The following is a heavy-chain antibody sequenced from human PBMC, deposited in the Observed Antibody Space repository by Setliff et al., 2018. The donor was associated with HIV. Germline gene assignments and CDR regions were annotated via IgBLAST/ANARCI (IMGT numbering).Heavy chain of an antibody. D-gene: IGHD6-19*01. J-gene: IGHJ6*02. CDR3: AKDTHTNGWHTSNFYHYGLEV. CDR2: ISWDGGST. V-gene: IGHV3-43D*03. CDR1: GFTFDDYA. Sequence: PGGSLRLSCAASGFTFDDYAMHWVRQVPGKGLEWVSLISWDGGSTYYSDSVKGRFTISRDNRKNSLFLQMNSLRAEDTAFYYCAKDTHTNGWHTSNFYHYGLEVWGQGTTVTVSS.